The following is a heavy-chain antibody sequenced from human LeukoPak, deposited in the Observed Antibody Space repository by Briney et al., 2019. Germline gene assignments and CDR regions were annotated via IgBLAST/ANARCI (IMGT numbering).Heavy chain of an antibody. CDR2: INWNGGGT. V-gene: IGHV3-9*01. CDR3: AKHMRATNTYSFFGLDV. Sequence: GRSLRLSCAATGFTFKDYAMHWVRQPPGKGLEWVSSINWNGGGTDYADSVKGRFTISGDNAKNSLYLQLSSLRPEDTALYYCAKHMRATNTYSFFGLDVWGQGTTVTVSS. J-gene: IGHJ6*02. CDR1: GFTFKDYA. D-gene: IGHD1-26*01.